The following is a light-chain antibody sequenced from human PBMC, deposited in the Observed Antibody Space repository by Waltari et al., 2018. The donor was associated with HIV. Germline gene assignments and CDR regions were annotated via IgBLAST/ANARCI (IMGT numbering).Light chain of an antibody. CDR2: RHN. CDR1: PFNIGNNY. CDR3: VAWDDSLSGWV. V-gene: IGLV1-47*01. Sequence: QSVLTQPPSVSGTPGQRVSISCSGSPFNIGNNYAFWYQQFQGAAPRLLIDRHNQRPSGVPDRFSVSKSGTSASLAISGLRAEDEADFYCVAWDDSLSGWVFGGGTKLTVL. J-gene: IGLJ2*01.